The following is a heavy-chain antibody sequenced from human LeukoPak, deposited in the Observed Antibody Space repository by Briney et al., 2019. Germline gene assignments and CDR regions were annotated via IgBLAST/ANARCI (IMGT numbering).Heavy chain of an antibody. CDR3: ATKWGYFDN. CDR1: GFTFSNYG. D-gene: IGHD1-26*01. J-gene: IGHJ4*02. CDR2: ISSSGSTI. V-gene: IGHV3-48*02. Sequence: PGGSLRLSCAASGFTFSNYGMNWVRQAPGRGLEWVSYISSSGSTIYYADSVKGRFTISRDNAKNSLYLQMNSLTDEDTAVYYCATKWGYFDNWGQGALVTVSS.